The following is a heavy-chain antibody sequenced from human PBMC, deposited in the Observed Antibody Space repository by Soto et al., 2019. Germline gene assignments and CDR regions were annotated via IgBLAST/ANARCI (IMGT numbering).Heavy chain of an antibody. CDR1: GFTFDDYA. CDR2: ISWNSGSI. J-gene: IGHJ4*02. Sequence: EVQLVESGGGLVQPGRSLRLSCAASGFTFDDYAMHWVRQAPGKGLEWVSGISWNSGSIGYADSVKGRFTISRDNAKNSLYLQMNSLRAEDTALYYCARGRDEEIEITSYGDYFDYWGQGTLVTVSS. CDR3: ARGRDEEIEITSYGDYFDY. V-gene: IGHV3-9*01. D-gene: IGHD4-17*01.